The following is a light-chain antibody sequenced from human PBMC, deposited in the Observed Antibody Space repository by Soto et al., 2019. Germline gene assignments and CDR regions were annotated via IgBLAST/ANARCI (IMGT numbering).Light chain of an antibody. V-gene: IGKV1-5*01. CDR1: QSINNW. Sequence: DIQMTKSPSTLSESLGDIVTITCRASQSINNWLAWLQQKPGKAPKVLIFDASNLGSGVPSRFSGSGSGTEFTLTISSLQPGDFGNYYCQQYNSDSPWTFGQGTKVDIK. CDR2: DAS. J-gene: IGKJ1*01. CDR3: QQYNSDSPWT.